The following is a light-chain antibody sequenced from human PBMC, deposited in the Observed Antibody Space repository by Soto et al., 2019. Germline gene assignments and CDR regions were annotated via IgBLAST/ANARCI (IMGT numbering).Light chain of an antibody. CDR1: TSNIVAGYD. J-gene: IGLJ2*01. Sequence: QSVLTQPPSVSGAPGRRGTISCTGTTSNIVAGYDVHWYQQLPGTAPKLRIYGNSNRPSAVPDRFSGSKSGTSASLAITGLQAEDEADYYCKSYDSSLSGYVVFGGGTTLTVL. CDR3: KSYDSSLSGYVV. CDR2: GNS. V-gene: IGLV1-40*01.